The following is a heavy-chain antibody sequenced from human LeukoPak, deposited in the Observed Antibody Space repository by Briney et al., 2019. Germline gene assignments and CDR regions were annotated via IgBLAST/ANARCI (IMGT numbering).Heavy chain of an antibody. CDR1: GYTFTGYY. D-gene: IGHD6-19*01. J-gene: IGHJ6*03. CDR3: ARGGGSGWYRGYYYYMDV. V-gene: IGHV1-2*02. CDR2: INPNSGGT. Sequence: VASVKVSCKASGYTFTGYYMRWVRQAPGQGLEWMGWINPNSGGTNYAQKFQGRVTMTRDTSISTAYMELSRLRSDDTAVYYCARGGGSGWYRGYYYYMDVWGKGTTATVSS.